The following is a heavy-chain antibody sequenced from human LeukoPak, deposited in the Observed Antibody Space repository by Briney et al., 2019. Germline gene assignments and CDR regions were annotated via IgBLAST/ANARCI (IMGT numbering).Heavy chain of an antibody. CDR2: ISSSGSTI. D-gene: IGHD4-17*01. J-gene: IGHJ4*02. V-gene: IGHV3-48*03. CDR1: GFTFSSNE. CDR3: ARDLGLSTVTSRGGDY. Sequence: GGSLRLSCAASGFTFSSNEMNWVRQAPGKGLEWVSYISSSGSTIYYADSVKGRFTISRDNAKNSLYLQMNSLRAEDTAVYYCARDLGLSTVTSRGGDYWGQGTLVTVSS.